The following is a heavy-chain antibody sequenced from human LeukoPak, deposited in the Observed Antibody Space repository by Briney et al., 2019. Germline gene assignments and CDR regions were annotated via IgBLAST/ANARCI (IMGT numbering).Heavy chain of an antibody. CDR2: FIPIFITA. V-gene: IGHV1-69*13. CDR1: GGPSSRYA. D-gene: IGHD2-2*01. Sequence: PTANPSCTASGGPSSRYALSSVPQSPRPQLKWLSGFIPIFITANYTQKFQCRVTITADESTSTAYLERSSLRSEDTAVYYCARWYQLPRDWSDPWGQGTLVTVSS. CDR3: ARWYQLPRDWSDP. J-gene: IGHJ5*02.